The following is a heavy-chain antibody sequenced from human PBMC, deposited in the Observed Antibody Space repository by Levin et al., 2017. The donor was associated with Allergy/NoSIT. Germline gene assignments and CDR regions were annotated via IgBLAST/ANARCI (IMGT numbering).Heavy chain of an antibody. CDR1: GDSIRGSF. J-gene: IGHJ4*02. V-gene: IGHV4-59*01. Sequence: TASETLSLTCTVSGDSIRGSFWTWIRQPPGKGLEWIGFIHYSGSTSYSPSLKSRVTISADTSKNQFSLKLNSVTAADTAVYYCARERSPGLYWGQGILVTVSS. D-gene: IGHD3-10*01. CDR3: ARERSPGLY. CDR2: IHYSGST.